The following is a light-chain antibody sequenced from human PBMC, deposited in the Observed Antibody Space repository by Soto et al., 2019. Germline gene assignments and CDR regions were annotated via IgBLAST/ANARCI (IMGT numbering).Light chain of an antibody. CDR1: SSNIGAGFD. J-gene: IGLJ3*02. CDR3: HSYDISLRGSV. V-gene: IGLV1-40*01. Sequence: QSVLTQPPSVSGAPGQRVTISCTGSSSNIGAGFDVHWYQQLPGTAPKLLIYDNSNRPSGVPDRFSGSKSGTSASLAITGLQAEDEADYYCHSYDISLRGSVFGGGTKLTVL. CDR2: DNS.